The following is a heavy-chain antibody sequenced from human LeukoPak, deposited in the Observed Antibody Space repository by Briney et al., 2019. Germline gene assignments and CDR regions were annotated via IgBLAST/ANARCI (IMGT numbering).Heavy chain of an antibody. Sequence: AETLSLTCTVSGGSISSYYWSWVRQPPGKGLEWGGVVDYTGSTNYSPSLKSRVTITIDTSKNKFSLELRSATAADTAAYYCARISSSNWYNERGAFDVWGQGTMVTVSS. CDR3: ARISSSNWYNERGAFDV. D-gene: IGHD6-13*01. CDR1: GGSISSYY. CDR2: VDYTGST. J-gene: IGHJ3*01. V-gene: IGHV4-59*01.